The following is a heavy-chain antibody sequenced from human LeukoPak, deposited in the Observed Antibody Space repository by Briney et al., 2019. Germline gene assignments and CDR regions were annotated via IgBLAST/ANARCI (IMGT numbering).Heavy chain of an antibody. CDR1: GFTFSSYD. D-gene: IGHD2-21*01. J-gene: IGHJ6*02. CDR2: IWYDGRNK. Sequence: GRSLRLSCAASGFTFSSYDMHWVRQAPGKGLEWVALIWYDGRNKYYADSVRGRFTISRDNSKNTVYVQMNSLRAEDTAVYYCATHSDYGLDVWGQGTTVTVSS. CDR3: ATHSDYGLDV. V-gene: IGHV3-33*08.